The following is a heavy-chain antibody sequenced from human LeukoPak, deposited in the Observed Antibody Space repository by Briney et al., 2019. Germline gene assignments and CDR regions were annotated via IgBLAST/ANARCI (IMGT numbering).Heavy chain of an antibody. Sequence: GGSLRLSCAASGFTFSSYAMSWVRQAPGKGLEWVSAISGSGGSTYYADSVKGRFTISRDNSKNTLYLQMNSLRAEDTAVYYCAKEEGEWLRSRYYYYYGMDVWGQGATVTVSS. V-gene: IGHV3-23*01. J-gene: IGHJ6*02. CDR2: ISGSGGST. D-gene: IGHD5-12*01. CDR3: AKEEGEWLRSRYYYYYGMDV. CDR1: GFTFSSYA.